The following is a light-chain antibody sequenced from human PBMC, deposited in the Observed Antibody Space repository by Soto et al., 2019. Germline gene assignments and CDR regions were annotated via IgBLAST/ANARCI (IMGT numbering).Light chain of an antibody. CDR1: QDISNY. J-gene: IGKJ3*01. CDR3: QQYDNLPPLFT. V-gene: IGKV1-33*01. Sequence: DIQMTQSPSSLSASVGDRVTITCQASQDISNYLHWYQQKPGKAPKLLIYDASNLETGVPSRFSGSGSGTDFTFTISSLQPEDIATYYCQQYDNLPPLFTFGPGTKLDIK. CDR2: DAS.